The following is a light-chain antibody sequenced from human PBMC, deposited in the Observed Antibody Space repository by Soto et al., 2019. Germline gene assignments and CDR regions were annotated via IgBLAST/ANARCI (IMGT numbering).Light chain of an antibody. V-gene: IGLV1-44*01. Sequence: QSVLTQPPSASGTAGQRVTISCSGSTSNIGSNTVNWYQQLPGTAPRTLIYSNNQRPSGVPDRFSGSKSGTSGSLAISGLLSEDEADYDCAAWDDGLNGYVFGTGTKLTVL. CDR3: AAWDDGLNGYV. J-gene: IGLJ1*01. CDR1: TSNIGSNT. CDR2: SNN.